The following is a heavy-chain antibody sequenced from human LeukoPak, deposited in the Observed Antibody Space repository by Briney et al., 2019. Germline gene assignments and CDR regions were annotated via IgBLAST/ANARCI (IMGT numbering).Heavy chain of an antibody. V-gene: IGHV4-59*13. CDR1: SGSISSYY. D-gene: IGHD1-26*01. Sequence: SETLSLTCTVSSGSISSYYWSWIRQTPGKELEGIGYIYYSGTTNYNPSLNSRVTISLDASNKQLSLTLSSVTAEDTAVYYCASLELIGETRGAFHTWGQGTMVTVSS. CDR3: ASLELIGETRGAFHT. CDR2: IYYSGTT. J-gene: IGHJ3*02.